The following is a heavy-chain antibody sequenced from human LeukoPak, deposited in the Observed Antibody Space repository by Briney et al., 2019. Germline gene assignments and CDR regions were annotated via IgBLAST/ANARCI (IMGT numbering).Heavy chain of an antibody. Sequence: GRSLRLSCAASGFTFSHYAMHRVRQAPGKGLEWVAVISYDGSHQYSADSVKGRLTISRDNSRHTLYLQMNSLRPEDTAVYYCARARNGTLKYWGQGTLVTVSS. CDR2: ISYDGSHQ. CDR3: ARARNGTLKY. CDR1: GFTFSHYA. D-gene: IGHD1-26*01. J-gene: IGHJ4*02. V-gene: IGHV3-30*01.